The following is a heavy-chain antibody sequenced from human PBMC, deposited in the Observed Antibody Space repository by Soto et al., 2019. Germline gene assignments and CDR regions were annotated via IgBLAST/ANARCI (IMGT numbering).Heavy chain of an antibody. V-gene: IGHV3-7*01. D-gene: IGHD5-12*01. J-gene: IGHJ4*02. Sequence: EVQLVESGGGLVQPGGSLRLSCAASGFTFSNYWMSWVRQAPGKGLEWVANIKQDGTEKNYVDSVRGRFTISRDNAKNPLDLQMNRRTAEDPAVYDCASVAIWGQGTLVTVSS. CDR3: ASVAI. CDR1: GFTFSNYW. CDR2: IKQDGTEK.